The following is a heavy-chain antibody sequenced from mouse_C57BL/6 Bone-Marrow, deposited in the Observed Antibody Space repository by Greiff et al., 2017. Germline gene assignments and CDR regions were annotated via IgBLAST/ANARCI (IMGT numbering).Heavy chain of an antibody. Sequence: EVQVVEFGGGLVKPGGSLKLSCAASGFTFSSYSMSWVRQTPEKRLEWVATISGGGGNTYYPDSVKGRFTISRDNAKNTLYLQMSSLRSEDTALYYCARRGAAGYFDVWGTGTTVTVSS. J-gene: IGHJ1*03. D-gene: IGHD6-1*01. CDR1: GFTFSSYS. V-gene: IGHV5-9*01. CDR2: ISGGGGNT. CDR3: ARRGAAGYFDV.